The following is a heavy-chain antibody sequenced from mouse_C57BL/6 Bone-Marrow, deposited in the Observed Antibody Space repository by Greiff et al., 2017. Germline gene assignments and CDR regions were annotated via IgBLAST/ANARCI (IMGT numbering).Heavy chain of an antibody. V-gene: IGHV5-6*01. CDR1: GFTFSSYG. J-gene: IGHJ1*03. CDR2: ISSGGSYT. Sequence: EVQLVESGGDLVKPGGSLKLSCAASGFTFSSYGMSWVRQTPDKRLEWVATISSGGSYTHYPHSLKGRFTISRDNAKNTLYLQMLSLKSEDKAVDYCAGYSQSDCYFDVWGTGTTVTVSS. D-gene: IGHD1-2*01. CDR3: AGYSQSDCYFDV.